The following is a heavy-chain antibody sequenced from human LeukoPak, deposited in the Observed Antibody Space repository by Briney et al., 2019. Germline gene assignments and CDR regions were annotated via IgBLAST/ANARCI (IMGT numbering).Heavy chain of an antibody. J-gene: IGHJ3*02. D-gene: IGHD3-22*01. CDR3: ARRANSGFDAFDI. V-gene: IGHV4-59*01. CDR1: VGSISSYY. CDR2: IYYSGGT. Sequence: SETLSLTCTVSVGSISSYYWSWIPQPPGKGLEWLGYIYYSGGTNYNPSLKSRVTISVDTSKNQFSLKLSSVTAADPAVYYCARRANSGFDAFDIWGQGTMVTVSS.